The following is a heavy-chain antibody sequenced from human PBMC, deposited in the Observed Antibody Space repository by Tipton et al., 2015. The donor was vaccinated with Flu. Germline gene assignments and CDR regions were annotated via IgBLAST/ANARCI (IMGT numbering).Heavy chain of an antibody. Sequence: LGLSCTVSGGSINSYYWGWIRQPPGKGLEWIGYIYYNGITNYNPSLKSRVTISIDTSKTQFSLKLNSVTAADTAVYYCARYCSSSSCKNLFDPWGQGTLVTVSS. CDR1: GGSINSYY. CDR2: IYYNGIT. V-gene: IGHV4-59*01. D-gene: IGHD2-2*01. CDR3: ARYCSSSSCKNLFDP. J-gene: IGHJ5*02.